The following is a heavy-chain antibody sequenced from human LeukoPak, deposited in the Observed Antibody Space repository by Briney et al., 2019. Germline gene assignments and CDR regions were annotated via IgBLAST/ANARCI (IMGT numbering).Heavy chain of an antibody. V-gene: IGHV1-24*01. CDR2: FDPEDGET. Sequence: ASVKVSCKASGYTFTSYYMHWVRQAPGKGLEWMGGFDPEDGETIYAQKFQGRVTMTEDTSTDTAYMELSSLRSGDTAVYYCATGNNIVVGPLDYWGQGTLVTVSS. CDR1: GYTFTSYY. J-gene: IGHJ4*02. D-gene: IGHD2-2*01. CDR3: ATGNNIVVGPLDY.